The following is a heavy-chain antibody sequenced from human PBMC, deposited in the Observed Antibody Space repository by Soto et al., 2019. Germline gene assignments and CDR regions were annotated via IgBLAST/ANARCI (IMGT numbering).Heavy chain of an antibody. V-gene: IGHV1-3*01. CDR2: INAGNANT. D-gene: IGHD6-19*01. CDR1: GYTFTSYA. J-gene: IGHJ4*02. Sequence: QVQLVQSGAEVKKPGASVKVSCKASGYTFTSYAVHWVRQAPGQRLEWMGWINAGNANTKYSQKFQGRVTITRDTSASTAYMELSSLRSEDTAVYYCARGRADESGWYFYWGQGTLVTVSS. CDR3: ARGRADESGWYFY.